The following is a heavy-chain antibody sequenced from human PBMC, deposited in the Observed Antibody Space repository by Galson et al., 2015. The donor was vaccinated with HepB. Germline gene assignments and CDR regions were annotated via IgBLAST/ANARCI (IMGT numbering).Heavy chain of an antibody. V-gene: IGHV3-30*18. Sequence: SLRLSCAASGFTFSSYGMHWVRQAPGKGLEWVAVITYDRSNKYYADSVKGRFTISRDNSKNTLYLQMNSLRAEDTAVYYCAKVHRGDRPSIVEYYYYYYGMDIWGQGTTVTVSS. CDR1: GFTFSSYG. CDR3: AKVHRGDRPSIVEYYYYYYGMDI. D-gene: IGHD5-18*01. J-gene: IGHJ6*02. CDR2: ITYDRSNK.